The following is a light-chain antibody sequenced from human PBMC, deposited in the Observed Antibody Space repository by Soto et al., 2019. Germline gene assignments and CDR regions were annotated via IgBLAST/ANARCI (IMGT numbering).Light chain of an antibody. V-gene: IGKV1-5*03. J-gene: IGKJ5*01. CDR3: QQRSNWPGIT. CDR2: KAS. CDR1: QTISSW. Sequence: DIQMTQSPSTLSGSVGDRVTITCRASQTISSWLAWYQQKPGKAPKLLIYKASTLKSGVPSRFSGSGSGTEFTLTISSLQPDDFAVYYCQQRSNWPGITFGQGTRLEIK.